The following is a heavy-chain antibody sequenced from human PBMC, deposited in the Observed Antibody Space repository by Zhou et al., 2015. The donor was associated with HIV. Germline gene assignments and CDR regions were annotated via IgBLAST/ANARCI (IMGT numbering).Heavy chain of an antibody. D-gene: IGHD5-12*01. CDR3: ARERDIVATFPDYYYYMDV. V-gene: IGHV1-69*01. CDR2: IIPIFGTA. CDR1: GGTFSSYA. Sequence: QVQLVQSGAEVKKPGSSVKVSCKASGGTFSSYAISWVRQAPGQGLEWMGGIIPIFGTANYAQKFQGRVTITADESTSTAYMELSSLRSEDTAVYYCARERDIVATFPDYYYYMDVWGKGTTVTVSS. J-gene: IGHJ6*03.